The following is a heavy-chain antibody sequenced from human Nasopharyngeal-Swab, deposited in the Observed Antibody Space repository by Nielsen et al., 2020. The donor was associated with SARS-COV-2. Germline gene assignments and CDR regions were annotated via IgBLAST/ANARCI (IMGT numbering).Heavy chain of an antibody. J-gene: IGHJ4*02. CDR2: IYYSGST. CDR3: ARVKLLRFLEWLSPFDY. Sequence: GSLRLSCTVSGGSVSSGSYYWSWIRQPPGKGLEWIGYIYYSGSTNYNPSLKSRVTISVDTSKNQFSLKLSSVTAADTAVYYCARVKLLRFLEWLSPFDYWGQGTLVTVSS. V-gene: IGHV4-61*01. D-gene: IGHD3-3*01. CDR1: GGSVSSGSYY.